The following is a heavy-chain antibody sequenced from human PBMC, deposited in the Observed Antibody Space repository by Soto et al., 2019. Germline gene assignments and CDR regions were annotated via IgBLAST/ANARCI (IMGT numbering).Heavy chain of an antibody. CDR1: GGTFSSYT. CDR3: AMFLGFGELSSPFDY. J-gene: IGHJ4*02. D-gene: IGHD3-10*01. CDR2: IIPILGIA. Sequence: GASVKVSCKASGGTFSSYTISWVRQAPGQGLEWMGRIIPILGIANYAQKFQGRVTITADKSTSTAYMELSSLRSEDTAVYYCAMFLGFGELSSPFDYWGQGTLVTVSS. V-gene: IGHV1-69*02.